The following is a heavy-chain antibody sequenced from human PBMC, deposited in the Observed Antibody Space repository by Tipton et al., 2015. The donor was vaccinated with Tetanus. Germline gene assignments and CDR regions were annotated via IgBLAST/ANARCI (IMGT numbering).Heavy chain of an antibody. D-gene: IGHD3-10*01. CDR2: ISYDGSNK. CDR1: GFTFSSYG. V-gene: IGHV3-30*03. Sequence: SLRLSCAASGFTFSSYGMHWVRQAPGKGLEWVAVISYDGSNKYYADSVKGRFTISRDNSKNTLYLQMNSLRAEDTAVYYCARSDMVRGVNWFDPWGQGTLVTVSS. CDR3: ARSDMVRGVNWFDP. J-gene: IGHJ5*02.